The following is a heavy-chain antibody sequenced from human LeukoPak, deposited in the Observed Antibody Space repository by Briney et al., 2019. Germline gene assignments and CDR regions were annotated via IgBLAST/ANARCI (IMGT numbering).Heavy chain of an antibody. CDR3: ARDRMDTASDYYYGMDV. V-gene: IGHV1-8*01. CDR2: MNYNSGNT. J-gene: IGHJ6*02. D-gene: IGHD5-18*01. Sequence: ASVKVSCKASGYTFTSFDINWVRQATGQGLEWMGWMNYNSGNTGYAQKFQGRVIMTRNISISTAYMELSSLRSEDTAVYYCARDRMDTASDYYYGMDVWGQGTTVTVSS. CDR1: GYTFTSFD.